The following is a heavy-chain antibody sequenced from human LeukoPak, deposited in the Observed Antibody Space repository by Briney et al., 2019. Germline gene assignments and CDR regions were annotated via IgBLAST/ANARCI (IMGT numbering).Heavy chain of an antibody. CDR2: INAGNGNT. CDR1: GYIFTTYA. V-gene: IGHV1-3*01. CDR3: ARERAPSWFDP. J-gene: IGHJ5*02. Sequence: ASVKVSCKASGYIFTTYAMHWVRQAPGQRLEWMGWINAGNGNTKYSQNFQGRVTITRDTSASTAYVELSSLRSEDTAVYYCARERAPSWFDPWGQGTLVTVSS.